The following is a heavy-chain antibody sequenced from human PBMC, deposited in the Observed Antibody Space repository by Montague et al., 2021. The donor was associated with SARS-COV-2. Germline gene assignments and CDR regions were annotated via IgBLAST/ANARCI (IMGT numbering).Heavy chain of an antibody. CDR2: IYNSGST. J-gene: IGHJ4*02. V-gene: IGHV4-4*07. Sequence: SETLSLTCTVSGGSISGYYWSWFRQSDGKGLEWVGRIYNSGSTSYNPSLKSRVTMSVDTYKNQFSLKLSSVTAADTAVYYCVRDQGRSNWNYPDYWGQGTLVTVSS. CDR1: GGSISGYY. CDR3: VRDQGRSNWNYPDY. D-gene: IGHD1-20*01.